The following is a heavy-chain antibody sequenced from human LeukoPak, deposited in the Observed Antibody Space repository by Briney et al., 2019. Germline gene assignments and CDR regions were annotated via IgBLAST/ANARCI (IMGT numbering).Heavy chain of an antibody. D-gene: IGHD3-10*01. J-gene: IGHJ6*02. CDR3: ATPRFGFSHMDV. Sequence: GGSLRLSCAASGFTFSSYSMHWVRQAPGKGLKFVSGISSNGGSIYYANSVKGRFTISRDNSKSTLYLQMDSLRGEDMAVYYCATPRFGFSHMDVWGQGTTVTVSS. CDR2: ISSNGGSI. V-gene: IGHV3-64*01. CDR1: GFTFSSYS.